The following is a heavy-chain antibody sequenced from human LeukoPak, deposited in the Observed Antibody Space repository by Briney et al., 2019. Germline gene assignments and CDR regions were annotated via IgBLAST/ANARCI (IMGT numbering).Heavy chain of an antibody. V-gene: IGHV3-64*01. CDR3: ARVKAGATISDFYYYYMDV. CDR1: GFTFSDYT. CDR2: TTSSGGNI. J-gene: IGHJ6*03. Sequence: GGSLRLSCAASGFTFSDYTMRWVRQAPGKRLEFVSATTSSGGNIHYANSVKGRFTISRDNSKNSLYLQMGGLRTEDMAVYHCARVKAGATISDFYYYYMDVWGKGTTVTVSS. D-gene: IGHD1-26*01.